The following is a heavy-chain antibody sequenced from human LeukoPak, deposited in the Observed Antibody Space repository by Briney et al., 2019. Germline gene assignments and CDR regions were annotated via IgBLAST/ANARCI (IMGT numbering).Heavy chain of an antibody. CDR2: ITSDGSDT. Sequence: GGSLRLSCAASGLTFRNHWMHWVRQAPGKGLMWLSRITSDGSDTIYADSGKGRFTISRDNAKNTVYLQMNSLSAEDTAVYYCATGGEQYYDYWGQGTLVTVSS. J-gene: IGHJ4*02. CDR3: ATGGEQYYDY. V-gene: IGHV3-74*01. CDR1: GLTFRNHW. D-gene: IGHD1/OR15-1a*01.